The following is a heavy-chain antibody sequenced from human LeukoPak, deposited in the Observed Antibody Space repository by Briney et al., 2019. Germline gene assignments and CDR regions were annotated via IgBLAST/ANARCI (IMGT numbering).Heavy chain of an antibody. D-gene: IGHD1-26*01. CDR3: ARAEPGPGAFDI. V-gene: IGHV4-30-2*01. CDR2: IYHSAST. J-gene: IGHJ3*02. CDR1: GGSISSGGYS. Sequence: SETLSLTCAVSGGSISSGGYSWSWIRQPPGKGLEWIVYIYHSASTYYNPSLKSRVTISVDRSKNQFSLKLSSVTAADTAVYYCARAEPGPGAFDIWGQGTMVTVSS.